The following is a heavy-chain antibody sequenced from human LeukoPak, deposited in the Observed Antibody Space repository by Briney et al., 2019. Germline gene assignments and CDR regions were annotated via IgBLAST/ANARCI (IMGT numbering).Heavy chain of an antibody. V-gene: IGHV4-39*07. CDR2: IYYSGST. D-gene: IGHD3-10*01. CDR3: ARDLPIDYYASGSYDWFDP. J-gene: IGHJ5*02. Sequence: PSETLSLTCTVSGGSISSSSYYWGWIRQPPGKGLEWIGSIYYSGSTYYNPSLRSRVTMSIDTSNNQFSLRLRSVTAADTAVYYCARDLPIDYYASGSYDWFDPWGQGTLVTVSS. CDR1: GGSISSSSYY.